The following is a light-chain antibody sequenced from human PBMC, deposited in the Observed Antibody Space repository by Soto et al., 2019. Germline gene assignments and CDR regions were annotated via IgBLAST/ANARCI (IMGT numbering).Light chain of an antibody. CDR3: QQRSNWPIP. V-gene: IGKV3-11*01. CDR2: GAS. CDR1: QGVSRK. Sequence: TQSPATLSVAPGERVTFSCRASQGVSRKLAWYQHKPGQAPRLLISGASTGATGIPDRISGSGSGTDFTLTISSLEPEDFALYYCQQRSNWPIPFGQGTRLEI. J-gene: IGKJ5*01.